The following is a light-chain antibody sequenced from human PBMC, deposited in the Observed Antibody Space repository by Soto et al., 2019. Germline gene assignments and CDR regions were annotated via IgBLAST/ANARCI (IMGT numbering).Light chain of an antibody. Sequence: DIQMTQSPSTLSASVGDRVTITCRASQSISSWLAWYQQKPGKAPKLLIYDASSLESGVPSRFSGSGSGTEFTLTISSLQPDDFATYYRQHPLFGQGTKVEIK. J-gene: IGKJ1*01. CDR1: QSISSW. CDR3: QHPL. CDR2: DAS. V-gene: IGKV1-5*01.